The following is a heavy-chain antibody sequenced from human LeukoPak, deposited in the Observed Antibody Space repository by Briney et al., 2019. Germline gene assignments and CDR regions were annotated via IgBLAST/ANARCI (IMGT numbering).Heavy chain of an antibody. V-gene: IGHV3-21*01. CDR1: GFIFSDYV. J-gene: IGHJ6*02. CDR2: ISSSTTYI. Sequence: GGSPRLSCAASGFIFSDYVMNWARQAPGKGLEWVSAISSSTTYIYYADSVKGRFTISRDNAKKSLYLEMNSLRGEDTAAYYCARGSYYHGMDVWGQGTTVTVSS. CDR3: ARGSYYHGMDV.